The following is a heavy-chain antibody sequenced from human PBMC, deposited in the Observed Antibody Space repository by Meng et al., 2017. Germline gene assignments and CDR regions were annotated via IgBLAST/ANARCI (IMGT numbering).Heavy chain of an antibody. CDR3: ARIGDWGSTRYFDY. CDR2: IYHSGST. Sequence: QVPRQESGPVLVKPSGTLSLTGAVSGGSISSSNWWSWVRQPPGKGLEWIGEIYHSGSTNYNPSLKSRVTISVDKSKNQFSLKLSSVTAADTAVYYCARIGDWGSTRYFDYWGQGTLVTVSS. J-gene: IGHJ4*02. D-gene: IGHD7-27*01. CDR1: GGSISSSNW. V-gene: IGHV4-4*02.